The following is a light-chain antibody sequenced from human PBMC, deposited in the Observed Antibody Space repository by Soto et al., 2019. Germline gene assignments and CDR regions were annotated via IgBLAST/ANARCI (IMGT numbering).Light chain of an antibody. CDR3: SSYAGSNNLRV. CDR2: EVS. J-gene: IGLJ1*01. Sequence: QSARTQPPSASGSPGQSVTISCTGTSSDVGGYNYVSWYQQHPGKAPKLMIYEVSKRPSGVPDRFSGSKSGNTASLTVSGLQAEDEADYYCSSYAGSNNLRVFGTGTKVTV. V-gene: IGLV2-8*01. CDR1: SSDVGGYNY.